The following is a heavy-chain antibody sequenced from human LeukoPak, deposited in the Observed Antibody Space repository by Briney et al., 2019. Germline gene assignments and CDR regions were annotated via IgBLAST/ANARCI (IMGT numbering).Heavy chain of an antibody. CDR1: GFTFSSYS. Sequence: GGSLRLSCAASGFTFSSYSMNWVRQAPGKGLEWVSYISSSSSTIYYADSVKGRFTISRDNAKNSLYLQMNSLRAEDTAVYYCARAFTYYYDRGGYYLFDYWGQGTLVTVSS. D-gene: IGHD3-22*01. J-gene: IGHJ4*02. CDR2: ISSSSSTI. V-gene: IGHV3-48*01. CDR3: ARAFTYYYDRGGYYLFDY.